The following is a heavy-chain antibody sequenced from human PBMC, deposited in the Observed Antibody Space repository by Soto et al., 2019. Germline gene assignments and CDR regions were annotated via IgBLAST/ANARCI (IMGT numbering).Heavy chain of an antibody. Sequence: QVQLQQWGAGLLKPSETLSLTCSVYGGSFSGYYWSWIRQPPGKGLEWLGEINHSGSTNYNPSLKSRVTISVDTSKNQFSLKLSSVTAADTAVYYCARAPDRYCSSTSCYADYYYYGMDVWGQGTTVTVSS. D-gene: IGHD2-2*01. CDR2: INHSGST. CDR1: GGSFSGYY. CDR3: ARAPDRYCSSTSCYADYYYYGMDV. V-gene: IGHV4-34*01. J-gene: IGHJ6*02.